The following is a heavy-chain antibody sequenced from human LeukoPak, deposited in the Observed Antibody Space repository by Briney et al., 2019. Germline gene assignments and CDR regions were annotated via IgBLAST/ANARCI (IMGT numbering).Heavy chain of an antibody. V-gene: IGHV4-38-2*01. CDR3: ARNRTSSYFDY. J-gene: IGHJ4*02. Sequence: SETLSLTCAVSGYSFSSGYYWGWIRQPPGKGLEWIGSIYHSGSTHYNPSPKSRVTMSVDTSKNQFSLKLSSVTAADTAVYYCARNRTSSYFDYWGQGTLVTVSS. CDR2: IYHSGST. D-gene: IGHD2-2*01. CDR1: GYSFSSGYY.